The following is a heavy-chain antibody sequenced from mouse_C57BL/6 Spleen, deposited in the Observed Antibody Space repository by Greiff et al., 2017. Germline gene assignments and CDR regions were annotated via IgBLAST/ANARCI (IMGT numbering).Heavy chain of an antibody. CDR2: INYDGSST. J-gene: IGHJ4*01. D-gene: IGHD2-4*01. CDR1: GFTFSDYY. CDR3: AREGGDYGGIYAMDY. Sequence: EVQLQQSEGGLVQPGSSMKLSCTASGFTFSDYYMAWVRQVPEKGLEWVANINYDGSSTYYLDSLKSRFIISRDNAKNILYLQMSSLKSEDTATYYCAREGGDYGGIYAMDYWGQGTSVTVSS. V-gene: IGHV5-16*01.